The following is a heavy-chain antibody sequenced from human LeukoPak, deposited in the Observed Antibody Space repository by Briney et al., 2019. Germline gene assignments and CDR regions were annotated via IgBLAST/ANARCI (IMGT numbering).Heavy chain of an antibody. CDR3: ARTTVVDNDAFDI. CDR1: GGSISSGGYY. D-gene: IGHD4-23*01. CDR2: IYYSGST. J-gene: IGHJ3*02. Sequence: SETLSLTCTVSGGSISSGGYYWSWIRQHPGRGLEWIGYIYYSGSTYYNPSLKSRVTISVDTSKNQFSLKLSSVTAADTAVYYCARTTVVDNDAFDIWGQGTMVTVSS. V-gene: IGHV4-31*03.